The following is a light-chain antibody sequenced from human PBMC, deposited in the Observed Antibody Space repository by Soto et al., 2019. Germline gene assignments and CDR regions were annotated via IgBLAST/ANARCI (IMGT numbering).Light chain of an antibody. J-gene: IGKJ4*01. CDR3: QQYGSTPLT. Sequence: ERVLTQSPGTLSLSPGERATLSCRASQSVISYLAWYQQKPGQAPRLLIYGASSRATGIPDRFSGSGSGTDFTLTISRLEPEDFAVYYCQQYGSTPLTFGGGTKVEIK. V-gene: IGKV3-20*01. CDR2: GAS. CDR1: QSVISY.